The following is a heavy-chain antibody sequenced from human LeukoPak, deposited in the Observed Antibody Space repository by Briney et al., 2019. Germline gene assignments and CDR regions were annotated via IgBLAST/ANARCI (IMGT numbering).Heavy chain of an antibody. J-gene: IGHJ3*01. D-gene: IGHD3-9*01. Sequence: GGSLTLSCAASGFTFSSYAMTWVRQAPGKGLEWVSAISASGGRTYYADSVKGRFTISRDNSMNTLYLQMNSLRAEDTAVYYCPRGVLRFFDWSHDAFDVWGQGTMVTVSS. CDR2: ISASGGRT. CDR3: PRGVLRFFDWSHDAFDV. V-gene: IGHV3-23*01. CDR1: GFTFSSYA.